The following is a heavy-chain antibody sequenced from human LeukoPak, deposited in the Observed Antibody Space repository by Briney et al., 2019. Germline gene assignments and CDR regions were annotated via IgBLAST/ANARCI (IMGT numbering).Heavy chain of an antibody. CDR1: GGSISSYY. CDR3: AREGWYYYDSSGENAFDI. Sequence: PSETLSLTCTVSGGSISSYYWSWIRQPPGKGLEWIGYIYYSGSTNYNPSLKNRVTISVDTSKNQFSLKLSSVTAADTAVYYCAREGWYYYDSSGENAFDIWGQGTMVTVSS. J-gene: IGHJ3*02. CDR2: IYYSGST. V-gene: IGHV4-59*01. D-gene: IGHD3-22*01.